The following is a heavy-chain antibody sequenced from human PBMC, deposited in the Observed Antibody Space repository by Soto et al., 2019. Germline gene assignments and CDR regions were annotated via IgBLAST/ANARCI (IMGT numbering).Heavy chain of an antibody. Sequence: QVQLVQSGAEVKKPGSSVKVSCKASGGTFSSYAISWVRQAPGQGLEWMGGIIPIFGTANYAQKFQGRVTITADESTSTAYMELSSLRSDDTAVYYCAREMEQWLGTYYFDYWCQGTLVTVSS. J-gene: IGHJ4*02. CDR3: AREMEQWLGTYYFDY. V-gene: IGHV1-69*01. D-gene: IGHD6-19*01. CDR2: IIPIFGTA. CDR1: GGTFSSYA.